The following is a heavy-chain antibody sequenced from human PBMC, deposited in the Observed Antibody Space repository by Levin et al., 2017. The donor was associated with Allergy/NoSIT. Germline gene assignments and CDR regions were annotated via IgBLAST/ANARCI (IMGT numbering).Heavy chain of an antibody. CDR2: ISDSSNYI. CDR1: GFPFSQYS. CDR3: AKMGDNRSSSGYYFDY. V-gene: IGHV3-21*01. J-gene: IGHJ4*02. Sequence: PGESLKISCAASGFPFSQYSMVWVRQAPGKGLEWVASISDSSNYIHYADSLKGRLTISRDNAKNSVFLQMNSLRAEDTAVYFCAKMGDNRSSSGYYFDYWGQGTLVTVSS. D-gene: IGHD3-3*01.